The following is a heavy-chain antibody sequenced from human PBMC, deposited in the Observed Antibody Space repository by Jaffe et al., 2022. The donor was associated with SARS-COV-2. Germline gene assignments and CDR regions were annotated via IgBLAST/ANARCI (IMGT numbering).Heavy chain of an antibody. V-gene: IGHV4-59*01. J-gene: IGHJ5*02. CDR3: ARDRAAEIGDGSWFDP. D-gene: IGHD2-15*01. CDR2: IYYSGST. CDR1: GGSISSYY. Sequence: QVQLQESGPGLVKPSETLSLTCTVSGGSISSYYWSWIRQPPGKGLEWIGYIYYSGSTNYNPSLKSRVTISVDTSKNQFSLKLSSVTAADTAVYYCARDRAAEIGDGSWFDPWGQGTLVTVSS.